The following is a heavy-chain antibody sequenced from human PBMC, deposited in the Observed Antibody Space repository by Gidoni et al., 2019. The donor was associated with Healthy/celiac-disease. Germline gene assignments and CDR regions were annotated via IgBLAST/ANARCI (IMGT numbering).Heavy chain of an antibody. J-gene: IGHJ4*02. CDR2: ISSDGSNK. Sequence: QVQLVESGGGVVQPGRSLRLSCAASGVMLSTYGMYWVRQAPGKGLEWVAVISSDGSNKYYADSVKGRFTISRDNSKNTLYLQMNSLRAEDTAVYYCARGLGDGYIDYFDYWGQGTLVTVSS. CDR3: ARGLGDGYIDYFDY. V-gene: IGHV3-30*19. CDR1: GVMLSTYG. D-gene: IGHD5-12*01.